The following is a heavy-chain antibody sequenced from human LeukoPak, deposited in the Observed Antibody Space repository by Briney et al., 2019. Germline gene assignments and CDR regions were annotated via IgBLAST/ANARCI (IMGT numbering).Heavy chain of an antibody. J-gene: IGHJ4*02. D-gene: IGHD1-26*01. Sequence: SETLSLSCTVSGGSISSFYWTWIRQPPGKGLEWIGEIYHSGSTNYNPSLKSRVTISVDKSKNQFSLKLSSVTAADAAVYYCARDSGSYPLDYWGQGTLVTVSS. V-gene: IGHV4-59*12. CDR1: GGSISSFY. CDR2: IYHSGST. CDR3: ARDSGSYPLDY.